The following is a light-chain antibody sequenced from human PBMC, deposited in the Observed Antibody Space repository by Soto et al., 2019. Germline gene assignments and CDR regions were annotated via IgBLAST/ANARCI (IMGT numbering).Light chain of an antibody. Sequence: DIVMTQSPLSLPVTPGEPASISCRSSQSLLHSNGYNYLDWYLQKPGQSPQLLIYLGSNRASGVPDRFSGSGSGTDFTPKISRVEAEDVGVYYCMQALQSWTFGQGTKVDIK. J-gene: IGKJ1*01. CDR1: QSLLHSNGYNY. CDR2: LGS. V-gene: IGKV2-28*01. CDR3: MQALQSWT.